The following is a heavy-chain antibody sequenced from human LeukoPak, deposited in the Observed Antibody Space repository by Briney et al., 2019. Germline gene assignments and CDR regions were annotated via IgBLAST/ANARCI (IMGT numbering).Heavy chain of an antibody. CDR3: ARNYRGSNYFDH. Sequence: SPSETLSLTCTVSGGSISSTSYYWNWIRQPAGKGLEWIGRTGAANYNPSLKSRVTMSVDTSRNQLSLTVISVTAADTAIYYCARNYRGSNYFDHWGPGTLVTVSS. CDR1: GGSISSTSYY. J-gene: IGHJ4*02. V-gene: IGHV4-61*02. CDR2: TGAA. D-gene: IGHD5-24*01.